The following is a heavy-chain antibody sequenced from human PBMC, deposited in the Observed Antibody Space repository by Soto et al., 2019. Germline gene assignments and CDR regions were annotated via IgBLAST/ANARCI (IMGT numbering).Heavy chain of an antibody. D-gene: IGHD3-22*01. CDR3: ARVVYYYDSSGPPPDYYGMDV. CDR1: GGSISSYY. Sequence: PSETLSLTCTVSGGSISSYYWSWIRQPPGKGLKWIGYIYYSESTNYNPSLKSRVTISVDTSKNQFSLKLTSVTAADTAVYYCARVVYYYDSSGPPPDYYGMDVWGQGTTVTVSS. V-gene: IGHV4-59*13. CDR2: IYYSEST. J-gene: IGHJ6*02.